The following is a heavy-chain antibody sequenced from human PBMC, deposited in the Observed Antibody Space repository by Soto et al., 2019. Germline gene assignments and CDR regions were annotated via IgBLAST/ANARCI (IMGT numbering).Heavy chain of an antibody. CDR2: IYYSGST. V-gene: IGHV4-59*01. J-gene: IGHJ6*02. CDR1: GGSISXYY. CDR3: ASSXYDFWSGYRWHYYYGMDV. Sequence: SETLSLTCTVSGGSISXYYWSWIRQPPGKGLEWIGYIYYSGSTNYNPSLKSRVTISVDTSKNQFSLKLSSVTAADTAVYYCASSXYDFWSGYRWHYYYGMDVWGQGTTVTSP. D-gene: IGHD3-3*01.